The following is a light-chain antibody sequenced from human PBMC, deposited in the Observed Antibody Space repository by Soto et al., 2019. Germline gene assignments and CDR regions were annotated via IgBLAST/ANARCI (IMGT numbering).Light chain of an antibody. CDR1: QSVSSK. Sequence: EIVMTQSPATLSVSPGERATLSCRASQSVSSKLAWYQQKPGQAPRLLIYGASTRATGIAARFSGSGSGTDFTLTISSLEPADFAVYYCQQRSNWPPITFGQGTRLEIK. V-gene: IGKV3-15*01. J-gene: IGKJ5*01. CDR2: GAS. CDR3: QQRSNWPPIT.